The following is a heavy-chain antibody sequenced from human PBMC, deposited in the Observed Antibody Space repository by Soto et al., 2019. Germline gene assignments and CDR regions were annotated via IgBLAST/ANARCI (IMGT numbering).Heavy chain of an antibody. V-gene: IGHV3-30-3*01. CDR3: ARRYYYGSGSDWAPYYYYYMDV. D-gene: IGHD3-10*01. CDR2: ISYDGSNK. J-gene: IGHJ6*03. Sequence: PGGPMRHSCAASGFTFRSYAMHGVRQAPGKGLEWVAYISYDGSNKYYADSVKGRFTISRDKSKNTLYLQMNSLRAEDTAVYYCARRYYYGSGSDWAPYYYYYMDVWGKGTTVTVSS. CDR1: GFTFRSYA.